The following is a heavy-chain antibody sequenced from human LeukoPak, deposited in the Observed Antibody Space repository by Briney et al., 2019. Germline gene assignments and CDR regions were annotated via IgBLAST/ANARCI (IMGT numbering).Heavy chain of an antibody. CDR2: INHRGST. J-gene: IGHJ4*02. Sequence: PSETLSLTCAVYGGSFSGYYWNWIRQPPGKGLEWIGEINHRGSTNYNPSLKSRVSISVDTSKNQFSLKLSSATAADTAVYYCARGRTTYDYVWGSYRPPDYWGQGTLVTVSS. CDR1: GGSFSGYY. CDR3: ARGRTTYDYVWGSYRPPDY. D-gene: IGHD3-16*02. V-gene: IGHV4-34*01.